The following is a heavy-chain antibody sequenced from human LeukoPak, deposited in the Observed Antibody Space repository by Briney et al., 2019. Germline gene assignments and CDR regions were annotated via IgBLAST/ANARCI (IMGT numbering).Heavy chain of an antibody. CDR2: IYTTGST. J-gene: IGHJ4*02. V-gene: IGHV4-61*02. Sequence: SETLSLTCTVSGGSISSGSYYWSWIRQPAGKGLEWIGRIYTTGSTNYNPSLKSRVTISVDTSKNQFSLKLSSVTAADTAVYYCARDRPGGSSLDYWGQGILVTVSS. CDR1: GGSISSGSYY. D-gene: IGHD6-13*01. CDR3: ARDRPGGSSLDY.